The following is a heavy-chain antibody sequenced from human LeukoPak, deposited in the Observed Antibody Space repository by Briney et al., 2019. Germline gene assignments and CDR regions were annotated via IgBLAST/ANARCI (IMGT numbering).Heavy chain of an antibody. CDR1: GFTFTNAW. J-gene: IGHJ4*02. V-gene: IGHV3-15*07. CDR2: IKSKADGETI. D-gene: IGHD1-20*01. Sequence: GGSLRLSCAASGFTFTNAWMNWVRQAPGKGLEWVGRIKSKADGETIDYAAPVKGRFTFSRDDSKNMLYLRMNSLKSEDTAVYYCSTLTSRGLSDSWGQGTLVTVSS. CDR3: STLTSRGLSDS.